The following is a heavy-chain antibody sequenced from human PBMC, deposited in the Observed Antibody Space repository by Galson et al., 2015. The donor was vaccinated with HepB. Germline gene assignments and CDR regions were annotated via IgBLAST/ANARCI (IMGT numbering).Heavy chain of an antibody. CDR1: GFSFNDYA. CDR2: ISKDAISM. Sequence: SLRLSCAASGFSFNDYAMHWVRQAPGKGPEWVAVISKDAISMFYADSVKGRFTVSRDRFKKTVFLQMNSLRIEDTAVYFCAKDRDSHGALPSYYFDSWGQGTLVAVTS. CDR3: AKDRDSHGALPSYYFDS. V-gene: IGHV3-30*18. J-gene: IGHJ4*02. D-gene: IGHD4/OR15-4a*01.